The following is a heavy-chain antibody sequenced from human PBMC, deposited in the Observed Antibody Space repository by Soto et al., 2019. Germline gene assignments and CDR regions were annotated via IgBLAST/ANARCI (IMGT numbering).Heavy chain of an antibody. D-gene: IGHD3-9*01. J-gene: IGHJ4*02. Sequence: PSETLSLSCAVYGGSFSGYYWSWIRQPPGKGLEWIGEINHSGSTNYNPSLKSRVTISVDTSKNQFSLKLSSVTAADTAVYYCARERYFDWLFHKRYYFDYWGQGTLVTVSS. CDR1: GGSFSGYY. CDR2: INHSGST. CDR3: ARERYFDWLFHKRYYFDY. V-gene: IGHV4-34*01.